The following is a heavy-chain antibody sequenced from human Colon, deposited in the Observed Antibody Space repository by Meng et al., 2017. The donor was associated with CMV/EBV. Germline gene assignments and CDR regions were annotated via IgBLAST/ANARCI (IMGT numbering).Heavy chain of an antibody. CDR1: GFRFSSSQ. D-gene: IGHD2/OR15-2a*01. Sequence: GGSLRLSCAASGFRFSSSQMHWVRQAPGKGLEWVSGIRGSDGSTYHADSVKGRFTISRDNSKNTLYLQMDSLRAEDTAIYYCVKCFYSTTLRNMDVWGQGTTVTVSS. J-gene: IGHJ6*02. CDR3: VKCFYSTTLRNMDV. V-gene: IGHV3-23*01. CDR2: IRGSDGST.